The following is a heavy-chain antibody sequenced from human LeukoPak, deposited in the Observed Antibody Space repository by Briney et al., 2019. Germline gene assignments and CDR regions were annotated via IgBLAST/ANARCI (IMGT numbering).Heavy chain of an antibody. CDR3: AKDSRVLPPPRNWYFDL. D-gene: IGHD4/OR15-4a*01. J-gene: IGHJ2*01. CDR1: GFTFDDYA. CDR2: ISGDGGST. V-gene: IGHV3-43*02. Sequence: PGGSLRLSCAASGFTFDDYAMHWVRQAPGKGLEWVSLISGDGGSTYYADSVKGRFTISRDNSKNSLYLQMNSLRTENTALYYCAKDSRVLPPPRNWYFDLWGRGTLVTVSS.